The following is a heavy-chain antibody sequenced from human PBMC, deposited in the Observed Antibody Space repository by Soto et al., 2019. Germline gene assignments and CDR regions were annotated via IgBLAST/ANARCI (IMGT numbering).Heavy chain of an antibody. CDR2: IYYSGRN. V-gene: IGHV4-59*12. J-gene: IGHJ5*02. Sequence: QVQLQESGPGLVKPSETLSLTCTVSGGSISNYYWSWIRQPPGKGLEWIGYIYYSGRNTYNPSLNSRVTISVDTSKNVCSLKLRSVTAADTAVYYCARVSSMVSRWFDPWGQGTLVTVSS. CDR1: GGSISNYY. D-gene: IGHD3-10*01. CDR3: ARVSSMVSRWFDP.